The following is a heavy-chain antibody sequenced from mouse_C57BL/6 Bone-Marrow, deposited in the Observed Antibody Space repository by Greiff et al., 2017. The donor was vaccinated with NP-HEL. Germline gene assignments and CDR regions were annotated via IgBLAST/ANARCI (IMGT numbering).Heavy chain of an antibody. D-gene: IGHD1-1*01. J-gene: IGHJ2*01. V-gene: IGHV5-15*01. CDR3: ARQGSHYYGSSYFDY. CDR1: GFTFSDYG. Sequence: EVQRVESGGGLVQPGGSLKLSCAASGFTFSDYGMAWVRQAPRKGPEWVAFISNLAYSIYYADTVTGRVTIPRENAKNTLYLEMSSLRSEDTAMYYCARQGSHYYGSSYFDYWGQGTTLTVSS. CDR2: ISNLAYSI.